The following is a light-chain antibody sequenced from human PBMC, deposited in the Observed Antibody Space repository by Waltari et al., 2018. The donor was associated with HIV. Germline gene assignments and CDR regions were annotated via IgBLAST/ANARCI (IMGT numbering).Light chain of an antibody. CDR2: GNT. CDR1: SSNIGAGYD. V-gene: IGLV1-40*01. CDR3: QSYDKSLSGWV. Sequence: QSVVTQPPSVSGAPGQTVAISCTGSSSNIGAGYDVHWYQHFPGAPPKGVIYGNTNRPSGVPDRFAGSRSGSAASLVIAGLQADDEAEYYCQSYDKSLSGWVFGGGTKVTVL. J-gene: IGLJ3*02.